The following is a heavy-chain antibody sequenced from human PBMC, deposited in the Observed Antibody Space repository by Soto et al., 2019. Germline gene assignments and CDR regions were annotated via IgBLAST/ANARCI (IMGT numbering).Heavy chain of an antibody. CDR2: INHSGST. D-gene: IGHD4-4*01. Sequence: PSETLSLTCAVYGGSFSGYYWSWIRQPPGKGLEWIGEINHSGSTNYNPSLKSRVTISVDTSKNQFSLKLSSVTAADTAVYYCARSLMTTVTNRGFWFDPWGQGTLVTVS. V-gene: IGHV4-34*01. CDR1: GGSFSGYY. CDR3: ARSLMTTVTNRGFWFDP. J-gene: IGHJ5*02.